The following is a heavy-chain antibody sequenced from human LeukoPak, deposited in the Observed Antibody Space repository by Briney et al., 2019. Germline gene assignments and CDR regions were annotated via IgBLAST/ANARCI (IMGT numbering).Heavy chain of an antibody. CDR2: MYHSGST. V-gene: IGHV4-59*12. J-gene: IGHJ4*02. CDR1: GGSISSYY. D-gene: IGHD3-22*01. CDR3: ARGDDSSGAFDY. Sequence: SETLSLTCTVSGGSISSYYWSWIRQPPGKGLEWIGYMYHSGSTYYNPSLKSRVTISVDRSKNQFSLKLSSVTAADTAMYYCARGDDSSGAFDYWGQGTLVTVSS.